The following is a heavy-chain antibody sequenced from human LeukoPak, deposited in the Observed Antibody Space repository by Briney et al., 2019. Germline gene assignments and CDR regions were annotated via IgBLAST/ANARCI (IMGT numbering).Heavy chain of an antibody. D-gene: IGHD1-7*01. CDR1: GFTFDDYT. V-gene: IGHV3-43*01. Sequence: GGSLRLSCAASGFTFDDYTMHWVRQAPGKGLEWVSLISWDGGSTYYADSVKGRFTISRDNSKNSLYLQMSSLRTEDTALYYCAKNTNLRDWNYLLYFGYWGQGTLVTVSS. CDR2: ISWDGGST. CDR3: AKNTNLRDWNYLLYFGY. J-gene: IGHJ4*02.